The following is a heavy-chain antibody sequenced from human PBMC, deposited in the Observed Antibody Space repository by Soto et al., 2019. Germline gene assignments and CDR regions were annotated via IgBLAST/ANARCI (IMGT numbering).Heavy chain of an antibody. CDR2: IYYSGST. CDR3: ASRGRRDAGYDY. J-gene: IGHJ4*02. CDR1: GGSVGGGGGH. Sequence: SETMCVTWSVAGGSVGGGGGHWSWIRQPPGKGLEWIGYIYYSGSTNYNPSLKSRVTISVDTSKNQCSLKLSSVTAADTAVYYCASRGRRDAGYDYWGQGTLVTVSS. V-gene: IGHV4-61*08. D-gene: IGHD2-15*01.